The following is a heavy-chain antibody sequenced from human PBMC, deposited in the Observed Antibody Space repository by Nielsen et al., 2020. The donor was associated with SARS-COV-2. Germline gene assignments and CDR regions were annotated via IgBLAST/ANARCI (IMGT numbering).Heavy chain of an antibody. Sequence: SETLSLTCAVYGGSFSGYYWSWIRQPPGKGLEWIGYIYYSGSTNYNPSLKSRVTISVDTSKNQFSLKLSSVTAADTAVYYCARGHTGIVGAIAGDYWGQGTLVTVSS. CDR1: GGSFSGYY. CDR3: ARGHTGIVGAIAGDY. D-gene: IGHD1-26*01. V-gene: IGHV4-59*01. J-gene: IGHJ4*02. CDR2: IYYSGST.